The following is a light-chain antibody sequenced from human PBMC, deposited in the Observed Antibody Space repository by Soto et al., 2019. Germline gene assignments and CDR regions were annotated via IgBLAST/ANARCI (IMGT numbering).Light chain of an antibody. CDR2: GAS. J-gene: IGKJ4*01. CDR3: QQYGSSPT. CDR1: QSVSSSY. V-gene: IGKV3-20*01. Sequence: EIVLTQSPGTLSLSPGERATHSCRASQSVSSSYLAWYQHKRGQAPRLLVYGASSRATGIPDRFSGSGSGTDFTLTNSRLEPADSAVYYCQQYGSSPTFGGGTRVEIK.